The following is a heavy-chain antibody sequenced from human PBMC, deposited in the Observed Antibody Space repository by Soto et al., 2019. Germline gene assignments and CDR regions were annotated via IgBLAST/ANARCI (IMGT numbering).Heavy chain of an antibody. J-gene: IGHJ3*02. D-gene: IGHD6-13*01. V-gene: IGHV1-18*04. CDR1: GYTFTSYG. Sequence: GASVKVSCKASGYTFTSYGISWVRQAPGQGLEWMGRISAYNGNTNYAQKLQGRVTMTTDTSTSTAYMELRSLRSDDTAVYYCARDGYSSSWTSDAFDIWGQGTMVTVSS. CDR2: ISAYNGNT. CDR3: ARDGYSSSWTSDAFDI.